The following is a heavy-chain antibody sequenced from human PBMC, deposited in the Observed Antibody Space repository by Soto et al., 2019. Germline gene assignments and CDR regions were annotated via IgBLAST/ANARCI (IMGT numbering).Heavy chain of an antibody. D-gene: IGHD3-3*01. J-gene: IGHJ4*02. CDR2: ISGSSSDI. Sequence: QVQLVQSGGGLVKPGESPRLSCATSGLTFSDYYMSWILQAPGKGLESLSYISGSSSDIKYADSVKGRFTISRDNAKKSVYLQMNSLRAEDTAVYYCATGPRRLSDWGQGTPVIVSS. CDR3: ATGPRRLSD. V-gene: IGHV3-11*05. CDR1: GLTFSDYY.